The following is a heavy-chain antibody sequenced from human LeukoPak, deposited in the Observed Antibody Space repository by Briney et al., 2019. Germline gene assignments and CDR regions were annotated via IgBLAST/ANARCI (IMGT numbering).Heavy chain of an antibody. CDR3: AKTRPNSGRAFDY. D-gene: IGHD1-26*01. V-gene: IGHV4-31*03. Sequence: SQTLSLTCTVSGGSISSGGYYWSWIRQHPGKGLEWIGYIYYSGSTYYNPSLKSRLTISIDTSKNQFSLKLSSVTAADTAVYYCAKTRPNSGRAFDYWGQGTLVTVSS. CDR2: IYYSGST. CDR1: GGSISSGGYY. J-gene: IGHJ4*02.